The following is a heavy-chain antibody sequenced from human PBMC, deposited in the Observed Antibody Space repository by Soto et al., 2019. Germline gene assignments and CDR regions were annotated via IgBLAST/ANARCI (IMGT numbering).Heavy chain of an antibody. CDR3: ARLRASSWYMGGYLDY. V-gene: IGHV3-11*06. CDR2: IVTSSAYT. Sequence: QVQLVESGGGLVKPGGSLRLYCVASGFTFSDYYMGWVRQAPGKGLEYISYIVTSSAYTNYADSVKGRLSISRDNAKNSLHLVMNSLRAEDSGVYYCARLRASSWYMGGYLDYWGLGTQFTVSS. J-gene: IGHJ4*02. CDR1: GFTFSDYY. D-gene: IGHD6-13*01.